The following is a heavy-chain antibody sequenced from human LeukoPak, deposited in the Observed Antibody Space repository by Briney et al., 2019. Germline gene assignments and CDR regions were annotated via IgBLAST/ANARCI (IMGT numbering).Heavy chain of an antibody. CDR3: AREVGYYYDSSGYSRAPFDY. J-gene: IGHJ4*02. V-gene: IGHV1-2*02. CDR1: GYTFTGYY. Sequence: ASVKVSCKASGYTFTGYYMHWARQAPGQGLEWMGWINPNSGGTNYAQKFQGRVTMTRDTSISTAYMELSRLRSDDTAVYYCAREVGYYYDSSGYSRAPFDYWGQGTLVTVSS. CDR2: INPNSGGT. D-gene: IGHD3-22*01.